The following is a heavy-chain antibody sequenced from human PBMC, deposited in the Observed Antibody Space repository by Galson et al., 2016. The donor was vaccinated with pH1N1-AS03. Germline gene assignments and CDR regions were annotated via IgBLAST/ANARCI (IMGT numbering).Heavy chain of an antibody. CDR3: TTDPPILG. CDR1: GFTFSRSW. V-gene: IGHV3-74*01. Sequence: SLRLSCAASGFTFSRSWMYWVRQGPGKGLVWVSRISPDGSRTGYADSVKGRFTISRDTSKSTVYLQLNSLSGEDTAIYYCTTDPPILGWGQGTLVTVSS. J-gene: IGHJ4*02. D-gene: IGHD3-3*01. CDR2: ISPDGSRT.